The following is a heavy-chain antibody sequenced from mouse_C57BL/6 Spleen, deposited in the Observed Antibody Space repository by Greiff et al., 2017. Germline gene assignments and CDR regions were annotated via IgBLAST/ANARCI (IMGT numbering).Heavy chain of an antibody. Sequence: VQLQQPGTELVKPGASVKLSCKASGYTFTSYWMHWVKQRPGQGLEWIGNINPSNGGTNYNEKFKSKATLTVDKSSSTAYTQLSSLTSEDSAVYYCAIHYYGSSYWYFDVWGTGTTVTVSS. D-gene: IGHD1-1*01. CDR1: GYTFTSYW. CDR3: AIHYYGSSYWYFDV. CDR2: INPSNGGT. V-gene: IGHV1-53*01. J-gene: IGHJ1*03.